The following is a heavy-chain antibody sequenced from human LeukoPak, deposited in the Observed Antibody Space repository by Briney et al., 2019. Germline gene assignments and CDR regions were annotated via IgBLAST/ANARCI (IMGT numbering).Heavy chain of an antibody. CDR2: IIPILGIA. D-gene: IGHD6-13*01. V-gene: IGHV1-69*04. CDR1: GGTFSSYA. CDR3: ARARGSIAAAGYYYYMDV. Sequence: SVKVSCKASGGTFSSYAISWVRQAPGQGLEWMGRIIPILGIANYAQKFQGRVTITADESTSTAYMELSSLRSEDTAVYYCARARGSIAAAGYYYYMDVWGKGTTVTVSS. J-gene: IGHJ6*03.